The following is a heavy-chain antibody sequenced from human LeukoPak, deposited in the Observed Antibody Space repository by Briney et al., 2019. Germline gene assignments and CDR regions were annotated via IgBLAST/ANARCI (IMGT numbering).Heavy chain of an antibody. J-gene: IGHJ4*02. V-gene: IGHV3-7*01. CDR2: IKEDGSAK. CDR1: GFTFSTHW. CDR3: ASSYLDDFWSGHF. Sequence: GGSLRLSCVASGFTFSTHWMSWVRQVPGKGLEWVANIKEDGSAKYYVDSVKGRFTISRDNAKKSLYLQMDSLRAEDSAVYYCASSYLDDFWSGHFWGQGTQVTVSS. D-gene: IGHD3-3*01.